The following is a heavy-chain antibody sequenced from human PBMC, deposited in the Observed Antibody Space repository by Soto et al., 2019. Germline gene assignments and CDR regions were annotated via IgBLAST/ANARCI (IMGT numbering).Heavy chain of an antibody. CDR2: INPSGGST. J-gene: IGHJ6*02. CDR1: GYTFTSYY. CDR3: ARRSGWPPYYYYGMDV. D-gene: IGHD6-19*01. V-gene: IGHV1-46*01. Sequence: ASLKVSCKASGYTFTSYYMHWVRQAPGQGLEWMGIINPSGGSTSYAQKFQGRVTMTRDTSTSTVYMELSSLRSEDTAVYYCARRSGWPPYYYYGMDVWGQGTTVTVSS.